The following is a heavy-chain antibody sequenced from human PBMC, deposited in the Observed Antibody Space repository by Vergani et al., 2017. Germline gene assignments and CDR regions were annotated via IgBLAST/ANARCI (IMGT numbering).Heavy chain of an antibody. V-gene: IGHV4-38-2*02. J-gene: IGHJ4*02. CDR3: ARENYDYVWGSYRYLTDY. D-gene: IGHD3-16*02. CDR1: GYSISSGYY. Sequence: QVQLQESGPGLVKPSETLSLTCTVSGYSISSGYYWGWIRQPPGKGLKWIGSIYHSGSTYYNPSLKSRVTISVDTSKNQFSLKLSSVTAADTAVYYCARENYDYVWGSYRYLTDYWGQGTLVTVSS. CDR2: IYHSGST.